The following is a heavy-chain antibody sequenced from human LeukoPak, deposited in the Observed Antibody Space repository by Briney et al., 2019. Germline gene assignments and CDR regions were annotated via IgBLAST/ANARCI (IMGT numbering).Heavy chain of an antibody. CDR1: GFTFSSYA. Sequence: GSLRLSCSASGFTFSSYAMHWVRQAPGKGLEWVSFISAGGGSTYYADSVKGRFTISRDNSKNTLYLQMNSLRAEDTAVYFCAKGMVRGIINNYFDYWGPGTLVTVSS. J-gene: IGHJ4*02. D-gene: IGHD3-10*01. CDR2: ISAGGGST. CDR3: AKGMVRGIINNYFDY. V-gene: IGHV3-23*01.